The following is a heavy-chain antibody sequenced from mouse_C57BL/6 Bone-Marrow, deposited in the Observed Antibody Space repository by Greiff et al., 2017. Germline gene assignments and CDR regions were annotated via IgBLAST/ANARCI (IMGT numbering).Heavy chain of an antibody. CDR1: GFTFTSYG. Sequence: VQLQQSGAELARPGASVKLSCKASGFTFTSYGISRVKQRTGQGLEWIGVIYPRSGNTYYNEKFKGQATLTADKSSSTAYMELRRLTSEYSAVYFCAIDSFIYCYGSSWFSYWGQGTLVTVSA. J-gene: IGHJ3*01. V-gene: IGHV1-81*01. CDR3: AIDSFIYCYGSSWFSY. D-gene: IGHD1-1*01. CDR2: IYPRSGNT.